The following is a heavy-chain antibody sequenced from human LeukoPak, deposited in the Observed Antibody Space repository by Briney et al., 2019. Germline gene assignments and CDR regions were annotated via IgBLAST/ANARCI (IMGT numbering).Heavy chain of an antibody. Sequence: PGGSLRLSCAASGFTFSSYAMSWVRQAPGKGLEWVSAISGSGGTTYYADSVKGRFTISRDNSKNTLFLKMNSLRAEDTAVYYCAEDREGLSSGYDLEYFDYWGQGTLVTVSS. D-gene: IGHD5-12*01. CDR2: ISGSGGTT. V-gene: IGHV3-23*01. CDR1: GFTFSSYA. J-gene: IGHJ4*02. CDR3: AEDREGLSSGYDLEYFDY.